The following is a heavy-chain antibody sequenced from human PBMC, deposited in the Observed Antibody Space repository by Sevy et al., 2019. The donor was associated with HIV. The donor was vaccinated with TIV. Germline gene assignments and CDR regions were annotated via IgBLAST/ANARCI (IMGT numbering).Heavy chain of an antibody. V-gene: IGHV3-9*01. D-gene: IGHD6-13*01. Sequence: GGSLRLSCAASGFTFDDYAMHWVRQAPGKGLEWVSGISWNGGSIGYADSVKGRFTISRDNAKNSLYLQMNSLRAEDTALYYCAKGGRDSSSWRNWFDPWGQGTLVTVSS. J-gene: IGHJ5*02. CDR3: AKGGRDSSSWRNWFDP. CDR1: GFTFDDYA. CDR2: ISWNGGSI.